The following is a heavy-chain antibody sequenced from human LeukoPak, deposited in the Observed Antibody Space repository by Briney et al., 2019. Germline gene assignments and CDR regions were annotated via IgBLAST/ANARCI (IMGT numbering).Heavy chain of an antibody. Sequence: PSETLSLTCAVYGGSFSGYYWSWIRQPPGKGLEWIGEINHSGSTNYNPSLKSRVTISVDTSKNQFSLKLSSVTAADTAVYYCARRIAVAGYFDYWGREPWSPSPQ. J-gene: IGHJ4*02. CDR1: GGSFSGYY. CDR2: INHSGST. D-gene: IGHD6-19*01. CDR3: ARRIAVAGYFDY. V-gene: IGHV4-34*01.